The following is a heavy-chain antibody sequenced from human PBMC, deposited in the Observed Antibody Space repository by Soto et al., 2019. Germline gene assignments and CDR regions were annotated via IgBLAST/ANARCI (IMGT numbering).Heavy chain of an antibody. CDR2: IYYSGST. CDR3: ARAYGYFDL. Sequence: PSETLSLTCTVSGGSISSYYWSWIRQPPGKGLEWIGYIYYSGSTNYNPSLKSRVSISIDTSKNQFSLKLSSVTAADTAVYYCARAYGYFDLWGRGTLVTVSS. V-gene: IGHV4-59*01. J-gene: IGHJ2*01. CDR1: GGSISSYY.